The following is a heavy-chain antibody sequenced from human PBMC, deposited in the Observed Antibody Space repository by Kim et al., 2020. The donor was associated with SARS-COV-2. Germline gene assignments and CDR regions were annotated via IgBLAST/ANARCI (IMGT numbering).Heavy chain of an antibody. D-gene: IGHD2-15*01. V-gene: IGHV6-1*01. CDR2: TYYRSKWYN. Sequence: SQTLSLTCAISGDSVSSNSAAWNWIRQSPSRGLEWLGRTYYRSKWYNDYAVSVKSRITINPDTSKNQFSLQLNSVTPEDTAVYYCARDLVSPGCSGGSCYYNYWGQGTLVTVSS. J-gene: IGHJ4*02. CDR3: ARDLVSPGCSGGSCYYNY. CDR1: GDSVSSNSAA.